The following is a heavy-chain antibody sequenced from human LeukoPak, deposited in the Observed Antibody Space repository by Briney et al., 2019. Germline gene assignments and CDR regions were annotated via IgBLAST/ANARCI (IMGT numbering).Heavy chain of an antibody. V-gene: IGHV3-48*01. CDR3: ARDTNYYDSSGSVAG. CDR2: ISSSSSTI. J-gene: IGHJ4*02. CDR1: GFTFSSYS. Sequence: PGGSLRLSCAASGFTFSSYSMTWVRQAPGKGLEWVSYISSSSSTIYYADSVKGRFTISRDNAKNSLYLQMNSLRAEDTAVYYCARDTNYYDSSGSVAGWGQGTLVTVSS. D-gene: IGHD3-22*01.